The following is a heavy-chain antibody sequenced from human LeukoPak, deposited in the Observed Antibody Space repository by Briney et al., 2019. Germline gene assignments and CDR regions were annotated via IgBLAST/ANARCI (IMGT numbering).Heavy chain of an antibody. CDR2: ISTYTGNS. Sequence: ASVKVSCKASGYTLSNYVLTWVRQAPGQGLEWMGRISTYTGNSNYAQKFQDRVSMTRDTSTSTAYMELRNLSSDDAAVYYCARTMTTMTTHGELDFWGQGTLVTVSS. J-gene: IGHJ4*02. V-gene: IGHV1-18*01. D-gene: IGHD4-17*01. CDR3: ARTMTTMTTHGELDF. CDR1: GYTLSNYV.